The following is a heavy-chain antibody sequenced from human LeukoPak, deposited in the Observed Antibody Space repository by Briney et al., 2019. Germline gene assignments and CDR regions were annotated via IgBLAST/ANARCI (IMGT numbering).Heavy chain of an antibody. J-gene: IGHJ2*01. D-gene: IGHD1-1*01. V-gene: IGHV3-74*01. CDR3: GRDLNWNFFDV. CDR2: INHDGTVT. CDR1: GFTFTSYV. Sequence: PGGSLRLSCAASGFTFTSYVMHWVRQVPGKGLMLVSRINHDGTVTSYADSVKGRFTISRDNAKNTLYLQMNGLRVEDTAVYYCGRDLNWNFFDVWGRGTLVTVSS.